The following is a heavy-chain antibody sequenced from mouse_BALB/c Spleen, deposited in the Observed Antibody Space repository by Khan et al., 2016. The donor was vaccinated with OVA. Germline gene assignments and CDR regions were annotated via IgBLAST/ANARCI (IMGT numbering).Heavy chain of an antibody. V-gene: IGHV3-6*02. J-gene: IGHJ3*01. CDR1: GYSITSGYF. CDR3: ARGGSSGRNWFAY. D-gene: IGHD3-1*01. Sequence: EVQLQESGPGLVKPSQSLSLTCSVTGYSITSGYFWNWIRQFPGNQLEWMGYIRYDGNSNYNPSLKNRISITRDTSKNPFFLQLNSVTPEDTATYYCARGGSSGRNWFAYWGQGTLVTVSA. CDR2: IRYDGNS.